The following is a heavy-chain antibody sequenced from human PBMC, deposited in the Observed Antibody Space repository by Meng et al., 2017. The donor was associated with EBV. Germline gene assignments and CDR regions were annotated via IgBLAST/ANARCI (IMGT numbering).Heavy chain of an antibody. J-gene: IGHJ4*02. Sequence: VQLGQSVAGGKKPGASVKVSCKASGYTFTGYYMHWVRQAPGQGLEWMGRINPNSGGTNYAQKFQGRVTMTRDTSISTAYMELSRLRSDDTAVYYCARVGIAVAGTGDYWGQGTLVTVSS. CDR3: ARVGIAVAGTGDY. CDR1: GYTFTGYY. V-gene: IGHV1-2*06. CDR2: INPNSGGT. D-gene: IGHD6-19*01.